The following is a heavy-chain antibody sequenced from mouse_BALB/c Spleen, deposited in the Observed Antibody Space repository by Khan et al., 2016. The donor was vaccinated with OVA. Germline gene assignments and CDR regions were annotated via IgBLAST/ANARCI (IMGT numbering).Heavy chain of an antibody. CDR3: ARSGYSNAFAY. CDR2: INPNNGDS. V-gene: IGHV1S81*02. Sequence: QVQLQQSGAELVKPGTSVKISCKASGYTFTSYYMYWVTQRPGQGLEWIGGINPNNGDSNFNEKFKSKATLTVDKSSSTAYMQFGILPSEDSAVEYCARSGYSNAFAYWGQGTLVTVSA. J-gene: IGHJ3*01. CDR1: GYTFTSYY. D-gene: IGHD2-5*01.